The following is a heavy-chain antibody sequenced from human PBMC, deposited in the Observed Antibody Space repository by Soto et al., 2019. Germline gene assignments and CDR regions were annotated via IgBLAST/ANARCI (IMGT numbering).Heavy chain of an antibody. J-gene: IGHJ6*02. CDR2: ITGTRGDT. CDR1: GFPLSTYG. CDR3: ARIRGYWYGLDV. V-gene: IGHV3-23*01. Sequence: EVQLLESGGGLVQPGGSLRLSCAASGFPLSTYGMSWVRQAPGKGLEWVSSITGTRGDTYYADSVKGRFTSSRDNSNNMLYLQMNSLRVEDTAVYYCARIRGYWYGLDVWGQGTTITVSS.